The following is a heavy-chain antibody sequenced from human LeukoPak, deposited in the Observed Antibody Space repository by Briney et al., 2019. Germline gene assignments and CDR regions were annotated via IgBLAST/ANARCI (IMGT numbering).Heavy chain of an antibody. D-gene: IGHD6-19*01. CDR3: ARDSRQQWLDTLDY. J-gene: IGHJ4*02. CDR1: GASITNNNW. Sequence: SETLSLTCAVSGASITNNNWWTWVRQSPGKGLEWIGEIYHSGSTNYNPSLKSRVTLSVDTSKNQFSLKLSSVTAADTAVYYCARDSRQQWLDTLDYWGQGTLVTVSS. CDR2: IYHSGST. V-gene: IGHV4-4*02.